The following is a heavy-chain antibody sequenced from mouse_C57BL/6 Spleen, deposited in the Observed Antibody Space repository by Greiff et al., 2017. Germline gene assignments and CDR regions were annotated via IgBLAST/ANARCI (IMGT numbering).Heavy chain of an antibody. CDR2: IYPGSGST. CDR1: GYTFTSYW. D-gene: IGHD1-1*01. CDR3: ARSEHYYGGSYVGYFDV. Sequence: QVQLQQPGAELVKPGASVKMSCKASGYTFTSYWITWVKQRPGQGLEWIGDIYPGSGSTNYNEKFKSKATLTVDTSSSTAYMQLSSLTSEDSAVYCCARSEHYYGGSYVGYFDVWGTGPTVTVPS. J-gene: IGHJ1*03. V-gene: IGHV1-55*01.